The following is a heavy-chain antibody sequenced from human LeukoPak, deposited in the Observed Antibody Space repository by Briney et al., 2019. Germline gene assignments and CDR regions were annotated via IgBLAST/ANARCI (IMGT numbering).Heavy chain of an antibody. V-gene: IGHV3-74*01. Sequence: GGSLRLSCAASGFTFSSYWMDWVRQSPGQGLVWVSLINTDGSSATYADSVKGRFTISRDNARNTLYLQMNSLRAEDTAVYYCTRQMPAIRYFDFWGQGTLVTVSS. D-gene: IGHD5-24*01. J-gene: IGHJ4*02. CDR2: INTDGSSA. CDR3: TRQMPAIRYFDF. CDR1: GFTFSSYW.